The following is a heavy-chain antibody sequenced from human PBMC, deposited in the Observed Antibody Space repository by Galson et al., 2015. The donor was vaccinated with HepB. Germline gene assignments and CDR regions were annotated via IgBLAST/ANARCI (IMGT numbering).Heavy chain of an antibody. CDR3: ARDFGANTGDYYYYGMDV. J-gene: IGHJ6*02. V-gene: IGHV1-2*02. D-gene: IGHD3-10*01. CDR2: INPNSGGT. Sequence: SVKVSCKASGYTFTGYYMHWVRQAPGQGLEWMGWINPNSGGTNYAQKFQGRVTMTRDTSISTAYMELSRLRSDDTAVYYCARDFGANTGDYYYYGMDVWGQGTTVTVSS. CDR1: GYTFTGYY.